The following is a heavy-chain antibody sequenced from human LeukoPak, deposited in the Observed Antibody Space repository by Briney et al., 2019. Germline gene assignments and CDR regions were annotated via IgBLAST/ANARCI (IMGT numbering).Heavy chain of an antibody. Sequence: GGSLRLSCAAPGFTFSSYAMTWVRQAPGKGLEWDSGGTGVAPSTYYKDSVKGRFTISRDNSKNTLYLQMNRLRAEDTAVYFCAKEEINWSYVCYFNSWGQGTLVTVPS. D-gene: IGHD1-26*01. CDR2: GTGVAPST. J-gene: IGHJ4*02. CDR1: GFTFSSYA. V-gene: IGHV3-23*01. CDR3: AKEEINWSYVCYFNS.